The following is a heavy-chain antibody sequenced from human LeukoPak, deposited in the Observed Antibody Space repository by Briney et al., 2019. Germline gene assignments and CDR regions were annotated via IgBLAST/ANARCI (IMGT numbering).Heavy chain of an antibody. CDR2: IYYSGST. Sequence: PSETLSLTCTVSGGSISSYYWSWIRQPPGKGLEWIGYIYYSGSTNYNPSLKSRVTISVDTSKNQFSLKLSSVTAADTAAYYCARDYNWNYYYYMDVWGKGTTVTVSS. J-gene: IGHJ6*03. CDR1: GGSISSYY. CDR3: ARDYNWNYYYYMDV. V-gene: IGHV4-59*01. D-gene: IGHD1-1*01.